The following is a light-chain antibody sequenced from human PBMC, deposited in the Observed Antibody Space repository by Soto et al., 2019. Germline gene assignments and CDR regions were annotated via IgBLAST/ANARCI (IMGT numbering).Light chain of an antibody. CDR1: SSDIGGYDF. V-gene: IGLV2-14*01. CDR3: KSYRTRSPDV. J-gene: IGLJ1*01. CDR2: DVT. Sequence: QSVLTQPASVSGSPGQSITISCIGTSSDIGGYDFVSWYQQHPGKAPKLLIYDVTNRPSGVSYRFSGSKSGNTASLTISGLQAEDEADYYCKSYRTRSPDVFGTGTELTVL.